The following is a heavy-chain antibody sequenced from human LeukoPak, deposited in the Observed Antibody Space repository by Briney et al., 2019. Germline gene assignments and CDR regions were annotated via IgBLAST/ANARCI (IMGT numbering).Heavy chain of an antibody. CDR1: GYSFTSNY. CDR2: INPTGTST. CDR3: ARHGSITMVRGRLRYYYMDV. J-gene: IGHJ6*03. V-gene: IGHV1-46*01. Sequence: ASVKVSCKASGYSFTSNYMHWVRQAPGQGLEWVGLINPTGTSTTYAQKFQGRVTMTRDMSTTTDYMELSSLRSEDTAVYYCARHGSITMVRGRLRYYYMDVWGKGTTVTISS. D-gene: IGHD3-10*01.